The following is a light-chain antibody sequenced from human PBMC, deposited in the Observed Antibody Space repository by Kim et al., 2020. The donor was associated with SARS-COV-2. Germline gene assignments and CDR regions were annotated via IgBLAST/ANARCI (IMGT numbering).Light chain of an antibody. CDR2: GAS. Sequence: EIVMTQSPATLSVSPGERATLSCRASQSVSSNLAWYQQKPGPAPRLLIYGASTRATGIPARFSGSGSGTEFTLTISSLQSEDFAVYYCQQYNNWSYTFGQGTKLGI. J-gene: IGKJ2*01. CDR3: QQYNNWSYT. V-gene: IGKV3-15*01. CDR1: QSVSSN.